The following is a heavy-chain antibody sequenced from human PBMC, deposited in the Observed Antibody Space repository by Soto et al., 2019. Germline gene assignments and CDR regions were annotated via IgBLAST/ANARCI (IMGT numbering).Heavy chain of an antibody. CDR1: GFTFDDYA. CDR2: INSDGTDT. Sequence: PGGSLRLSCAASGFTFDDYAMHWVRQVPGKGLVWVSHINSDGTDTNYADSVKGRFTISRDNAKNTVYLQMNSLRAEDTAVYYCARDWSYALNYWGQGSLVTVSS. CDR3: ARDWSYALNY. J-gene: IGHJ4*02. D-gene: IGHD3-16*01. V-gene: IGHV3-74*01.